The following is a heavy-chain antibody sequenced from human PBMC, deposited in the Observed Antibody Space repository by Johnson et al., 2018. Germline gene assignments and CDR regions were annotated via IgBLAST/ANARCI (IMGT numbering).Heavy chain of an antibody. CDR2: TYYRSKWYN. Sequence: QLQQSGPGLVKPSQTLSLTCAISGDSVSSNSAAWNWIRQSPSRGLEWLGRTYYRSKWYNDDAVSVKIRITINPATSKNQFSLQLNSGTPEDTAGYYCARLHGSGRRGGFFSFDIWGQGTMVTVSS. V-gene: IGHV6-1*01. D-gene: IGHD3-10*01. J-gene: IGHJ3*02. CDR3: ARLHGSGRRGGFFSFDI. CDR1: GDSVSSNSAA.